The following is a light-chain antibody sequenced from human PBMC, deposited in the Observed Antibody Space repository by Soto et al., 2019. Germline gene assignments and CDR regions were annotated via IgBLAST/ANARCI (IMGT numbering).Light chain of an antibody. CDR3: QQYNDWPLT. CDR1: QRVSSN. J-gene: IGKJ1*01. CDR2: GAF. Sequence: EIVMTQSPVTLSVSPGERVTLSCRASQRVSSNLAWYQQKPGQAPSLLIYGAFTRATGIPARFSGTGSGTEFTLTISSLQSEDFALYYRQQYNDWPLTFGQGTKVDI. V-gene: IGKV3-15*01.